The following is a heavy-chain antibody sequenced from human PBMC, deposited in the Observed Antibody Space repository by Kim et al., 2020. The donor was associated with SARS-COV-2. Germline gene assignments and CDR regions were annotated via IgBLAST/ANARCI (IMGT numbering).Heavy chain of an antibody. J-gene: IGHJ4*02. V-gene: IGHV3-48*02. D-gene: IGHD3-3*01. CDR3: ARDPTYDFWSGYSRSFDY. Sequence: KGQFTNSRDNAKNSLYLQMNSLRDEDTAVYYCARDPTYDFWSGYSRSFDYWGQGTLVTVSS.